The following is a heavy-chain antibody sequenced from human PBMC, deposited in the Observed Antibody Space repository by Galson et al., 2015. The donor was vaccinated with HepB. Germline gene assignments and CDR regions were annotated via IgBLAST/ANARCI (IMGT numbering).Heavy chain of an antibody. J-gene: IGHJ4*02. Sequence: SLRLSCAASGFTFSSYEMNWVRQAPGKGLEWVSYISSSGSTIYYADSVKGRFTISRDNAKNSLYLQMNSLRAEDTAVYYCARDMDSSGWSPDYWGQGTLVTVSS. CDR3: ARDMDSSGWSPDY. V-gene: IGHV3-48*03. CDR2: ISSSGSTI. D-gene: IGHD6-19*01. CDR1: GFTFSSYE.